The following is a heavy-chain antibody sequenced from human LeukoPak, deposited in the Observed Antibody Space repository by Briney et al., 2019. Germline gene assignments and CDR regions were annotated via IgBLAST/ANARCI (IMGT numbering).Heavy chain of an antibody. CDR2: ISSSSSYI. J-gene: IGHJ6*02. V-gene: IGHV3-21*01. CDR3: ARDPATPFDFWSGYYPQYMDV. CDR1: GFTFSSYS. Sequence: GGSLRLSCAASGFTFSSYSMNWVRQAPGKGLEWVSSISSSSSYIYYADSVKGRFTISRDNAKNSLYLQMNSLRAEDTAVYYCARDPATPFDFWSGYYPQYMDVWGQGTTVTVSS. D-gene: IGHD3-3*01.